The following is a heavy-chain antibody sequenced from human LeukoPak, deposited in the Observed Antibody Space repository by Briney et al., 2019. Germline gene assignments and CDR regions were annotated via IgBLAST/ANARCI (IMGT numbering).Heavy chain of an antibody. CDR3: ARSITIFGEFYYFDY. D-gene: IGHD3-3*01. V-gene: IGHV3-21*01. CDR1: GFTFSSYS. Sequence: GGSLRLSCAASGFTFSSYSMNWVRQAPGQGLEWVSSISSSSSYIYYADSVKGRFTISRDNAKNSLYLQMNSLRAEDTAVYYCARSITIFGEFYYFDYWGQGTLVTVSS. J-gene: IGHJ4*02. CDR2: ISSSSSYI.